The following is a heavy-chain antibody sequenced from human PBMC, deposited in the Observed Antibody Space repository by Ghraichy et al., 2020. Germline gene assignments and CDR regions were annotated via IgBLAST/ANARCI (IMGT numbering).Heavy chain of an antibody. CDR3: AKDFFTTAMGAPYYYYYGMDV. D-gene: IGHD5-18*01. Sequence: GESLNISCAASGFTFSSYGMHWVRQAPGKGLEWVAVISYDGSNKYYADSVKGRFTISRDNSKNTLYLQMNSLRAEDTAVYYCAKDFFTTAMGAPYYYYYGMDVWGQGTTVTVSS. J-gene: IGHJ6*02. V-gene: IGHV3-30*18. CDR2: ISYDGSNK. CDR1: GFTFSSYG.